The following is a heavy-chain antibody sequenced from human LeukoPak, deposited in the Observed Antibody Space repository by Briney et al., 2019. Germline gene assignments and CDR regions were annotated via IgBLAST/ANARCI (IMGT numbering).Heavy chain of an antibody. V-gene: IGHV3-53*01. J-gene: IGHJ4*02. D-gene: IGHD6-13*01. Sequence: GGSLRLSCAASGFTVSSNYMSWVRQAPGKGLEWVSVIYSGGNTFYAASVKGRFTISRENAKNSFYLQMNSLRAGDTAVYYCARASAAGDKTYFDYWGQGTLVTVSS. CDR1: GFTVSSNY. CDR3: ARASAAGDKTYFDY. CDR2: IYSGGNT.